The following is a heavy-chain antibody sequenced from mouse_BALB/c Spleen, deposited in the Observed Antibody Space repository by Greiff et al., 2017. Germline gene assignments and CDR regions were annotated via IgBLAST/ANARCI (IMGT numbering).Heavy chain of an antibody. CDR1: GDSITSGY. CDR2: ISYSGST. Sequence: EVQLVESGPSLVKPSQTLSLTCSVTGDSITSGYWNWIRKFPGNKLEYMGYISYSGSTYYNPSLKSRISITRDTSKNQYYLQLNSVTTEDTATYYCARYKDYGSPFAYWGQGTLVTVSA. V-gene: IGHV3-8*02. CDR3: ARYKDYGSPFAY. J-gene: IGHJ3*01. D-gene: IGHD1-1*01.